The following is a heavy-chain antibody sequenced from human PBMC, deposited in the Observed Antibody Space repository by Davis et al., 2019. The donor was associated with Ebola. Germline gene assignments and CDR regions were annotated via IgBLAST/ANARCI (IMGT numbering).Heavy chain of an antibody. CDR1: GFTFSSYS. D-gene: IGHD3-16*01. CDR2: ITSNGVTT. V-gene: IGHV3-23*01. CDR3: VKAMGDG. J-gene: IGHJ4*02. Sequence: GGSLRLSCAASGFTFSSYSMNWVRQAPGKGLEWVSGITSNGVTTYYSDSVKGRFTISRDNPKNTLYLQMSSLRDEDTAVYYCVKAMGDGWGQGTLVTASS.